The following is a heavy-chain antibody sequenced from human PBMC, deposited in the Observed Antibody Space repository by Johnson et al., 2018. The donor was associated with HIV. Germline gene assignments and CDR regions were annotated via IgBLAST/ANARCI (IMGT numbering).Heavy chain of an antibody. J-gene: IGHJ3*02. V-gene: IGHV3-30-3*01. Sequence: QVQLVESGGGVVQPGRSLRLSCAASGFTFSSYAMHWVRQAPGKGLEWVAVISYDGSNKYYADSVKGRFTISRDNYKNPLYLQMNSLRAEDTAVYSCARSQTMRVDGADALDIWGQGTMVTVSS. CDR2: ISYDGSNK. D-gene: IGHD3-22*01. CDR1: GFTFSSYA. CDR3: ARSQTMRVDGADALDI.